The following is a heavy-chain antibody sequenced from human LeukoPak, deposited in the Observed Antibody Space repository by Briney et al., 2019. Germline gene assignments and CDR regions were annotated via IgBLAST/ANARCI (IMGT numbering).Heavy chain of an antibody. D-gene: IGHD2-2*01. CDR1: GGSISSYY. CDR2: IYYSGST. J-gene: IGHJ4*02. Sequence: SETLSLTCTVSGGSISSYYWSWIRQPPGKGLEWIGYIYYSGSTNYNPSLKSRVTISLDTSKNQFSLKLSSVTPADTAFYYCARYYCGSTSCPGIDYWAREPWSPSPQ. CDR3: ARYYCGSTSCPGIDY. V-gene: IGHV4-59*08.